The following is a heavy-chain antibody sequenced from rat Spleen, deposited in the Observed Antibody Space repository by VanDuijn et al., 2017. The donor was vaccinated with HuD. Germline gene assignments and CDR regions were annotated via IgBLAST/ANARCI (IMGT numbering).Heavy chain of an antibody. CDR2: ISYDGSST. V-gene: IGHV5-7*01. D-gene: IGHD1-1*01. J-gene: IGHJ2*01. Sequence: EVQLVESGGGLVQPGRSLKLSCAASGFTFSDYYMAWVRQAPTKGLEWVATISYDGSSTYYRDSVKGRFTISRDNAKSTLYLQMDSLRSEDTATYYCARRGTTGGNWGQGVMVTVSS. CDR1: GFTFSDYY. CDR3: ARRGTTGGN.